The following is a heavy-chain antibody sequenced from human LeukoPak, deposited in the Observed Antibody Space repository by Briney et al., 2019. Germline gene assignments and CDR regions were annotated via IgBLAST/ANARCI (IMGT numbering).Heavy chain of an antibody. D-gene: IGHD5-18*01. V-gene: IGHV1-69*13. J-gene: IGHJ4*02. Sequence: ASVKVSCKASGGAFSSYAISWVRQAPGQGLEWMGGIIPIFGTANYAQKFQGRVTITADESTSTAYMELSSLRSEDTAVYYCAREDTATFDYWGQGTLVTVSS. CDR2: IIPIFGTA. CDR3: AREDTATFDY. CDR1: GGAFSSYA.